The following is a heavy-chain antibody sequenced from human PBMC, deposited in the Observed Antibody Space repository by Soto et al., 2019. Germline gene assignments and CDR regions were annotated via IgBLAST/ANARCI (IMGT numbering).Heavy chain of an antibody. D-gene: IGHD3-3*02. CDR1: GGSISSGGYY. J-gene: IGHJ5*02. CDR3: ARGGAFVYWFDP. Sequence: SETLSLTCTVSGGSISSGGYYWSWIRQPPGKGLEWIGYIYYSGSTYYNPSLKSRVTISVDTSKNQFSLKLSSVTAADTAVYYCARGGAFVYWFDPWGQGTLVTVSS. CDR2: IYYSGST. V-gene: IGHV4-30-4*01.